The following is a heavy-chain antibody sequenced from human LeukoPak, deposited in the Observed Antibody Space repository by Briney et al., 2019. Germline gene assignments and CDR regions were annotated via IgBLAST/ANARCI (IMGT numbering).Heavy chain of an antibody. D-gene: IGHD3-10*01. J-gene: IGHJ4*02. CDR3: ARGGVFKYS. CDR2: IKQDGSEK. CDR1: GFTFSSYW. V-gene: IGHV3-7*01. Sequence: GGSLRLSCVAPGFTFSSYWMSWVRQAPGKGLEWVANIKQDGSEKYYVDSVKGRFTISRDDAKNSLYLQMNSLRAEDTAVYYCARGGVFKYSWGQGTLVTVSS.